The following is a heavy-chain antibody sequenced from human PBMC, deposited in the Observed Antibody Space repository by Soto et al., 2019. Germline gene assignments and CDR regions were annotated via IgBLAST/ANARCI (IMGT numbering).Heavy chain of an antibody. CDR1: GFTFSSYW. J-gene: IGHJ4*02. D-gene: IGHD3-10*01. V-gene: IGHV3-7*01. CDR2: IKQDGSEK. Sequence: PVGSLRLSCAASGFTFSSYWMRWVREARVKGLEWVANIKQDGSEKYYVDSVKGRFTISRDNAKNSLYLQMNSLRADDTAVYYCARVPLWFGELNTYFDYWGQGTLVTVSS. CDR3: ARVPLWFGELNTYFDY.